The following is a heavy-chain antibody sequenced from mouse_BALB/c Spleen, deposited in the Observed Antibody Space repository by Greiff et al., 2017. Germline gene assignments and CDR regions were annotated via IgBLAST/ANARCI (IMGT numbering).Heavy chain of an antibody. V-gene: IGHV5-9-3*01. Sequence: VQLKESGGGLVKPGGSLKLSCAASGFTFSSYAMSWVRQTPEKRLEWVATISSGGSYTYYPDSVKGRFTISRDNAKNTLYLQMSSLRSEDTAMYYCARQGNWDATYWGQGTLVTVSA. J-gene: IGHJ3*01. CDR2: ISSGGSYT. D-gene: IGHD4-1*01. CDR1: GFTFSSYA. CDR3: ARQGNWDATY.